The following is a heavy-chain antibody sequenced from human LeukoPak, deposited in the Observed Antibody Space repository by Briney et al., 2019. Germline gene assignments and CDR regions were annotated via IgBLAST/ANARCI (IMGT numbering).Heavy chain of an antibody. Sequence: KAGGSLRLSCAASGFTFSDYYMSWVRQAPGKGLEWVSYISSSSSYTNYADSVKGGFTISGDNAKNSLYLQMNSLRAEDTAVYYCARAGDSVSGATIYYYYGMDVWGQGTTVTVSS. CDR2: ISSSSSYT. CDR3: ARAGDSVSGATIYYYYGMDV. CDR1: GFTFSDYY. V-gene: IGHV3-11*06. D-gene: IGHD5-12*01. J-gene: IGHJ6*02.